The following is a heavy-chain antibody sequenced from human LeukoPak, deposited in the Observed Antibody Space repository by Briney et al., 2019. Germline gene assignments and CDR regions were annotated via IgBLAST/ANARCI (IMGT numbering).Heavy chain of an antibody. CDR2: ISDTGATT. V-gene: IGHV3-23*01. CDR1: GSTFSSYA. J-gene: IGHJ4*02. CDR3: AKDTSIGRYCTNGVCSPFDY. Sequence: GGSLRLSCAGSGSTFSSYAMSWVHQAPGKGLEWVSAISDTGATTYDADSVKGRFTISRDNSRSTLYLQMNSLRAEDTALYYCAKDTSIGRYCTNGVCSPFDYWGQGTLVTVSS. D-gene: IGHD2-8*01.